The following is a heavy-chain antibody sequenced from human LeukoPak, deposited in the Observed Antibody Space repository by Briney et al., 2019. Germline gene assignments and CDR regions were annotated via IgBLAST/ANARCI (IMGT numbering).Heavy chain of an antibody. D-gene: IGHD3-3*01. CDR2: LYHGGTT. V-gene: IGHV4-38-2*02. CDR1: GYSIISAYY. CDR3: AREHGRYYDWFDP. J-gene: IGHJ5*02. Sequence: SETLSLTCIVSGYSIISAYYWGWFRQPPGKGLEWIGSLYHGGTTNYNPSLKSRVTISADTSKSQFSLELSSVTAADTAVYFCAREHGRYYDWFDPWGKGTLVTVSS.